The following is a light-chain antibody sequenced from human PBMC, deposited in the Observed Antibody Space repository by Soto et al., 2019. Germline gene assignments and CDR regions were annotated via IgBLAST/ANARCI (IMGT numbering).Light chain of an antibody. CDR2: DAS. Sequence: EIVLTQSPATLLLSQGERTTLSCRASQSVSTFLAWYQQKPGQAPSLLISDASNRSTGIPGRFSGSGSGTDFSLTISSLEPEDFAVYYCQQRSNRPWTFGQGTKVEIK. CDR3: QQRSNRPWT. V-gene: IGKV3-11*01. J-gene: IGKJ1*01. CDR1: QSVSTF.